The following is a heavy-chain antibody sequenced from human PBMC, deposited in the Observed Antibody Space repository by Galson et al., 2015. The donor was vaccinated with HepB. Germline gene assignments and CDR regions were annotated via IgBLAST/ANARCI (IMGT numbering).Heavy chain of an antibody. V-gene: IGHV3-30-3*01. Sequence: SLRLSCAASGSTFSSYAMHWVRQAPGKGLEWVAVISYDGSNKYYADSVKGRFTISRDNSKNTLYLQMNSLRAEDTAVYYCAKDRGGEFDYWGQGTLVTVSS. J-gene: IGHJ4*02. CDR2: ISYDGSNK. CDR1: GSTFSSYA. CDR3: AKDRGGEFDY. D-gene: IGHD3-16*01.